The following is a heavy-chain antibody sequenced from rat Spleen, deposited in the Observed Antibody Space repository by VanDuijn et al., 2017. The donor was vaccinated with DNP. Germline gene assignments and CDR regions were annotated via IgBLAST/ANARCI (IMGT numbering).Heavy chain of an antibody. CDR3: ARRANYGSLLFDY. CDR1: GFTFNNYY. Sequence: EVQLVESGGDLVQPGGSLKLSCIASGFTFNNYYMTWIRQVPGTGLEWVASISNGGGSTYYPDSVKGRFTISRDNAKNTLQLQMNNLRSEDTATYYCARRANYGSLLFDYWGQGVMVTVSS. J-gene: IGHJ2*01. CDR2: ISNGGGST. D-gene: IGHD1-3*01. V-gene: IGHV5-31*01.